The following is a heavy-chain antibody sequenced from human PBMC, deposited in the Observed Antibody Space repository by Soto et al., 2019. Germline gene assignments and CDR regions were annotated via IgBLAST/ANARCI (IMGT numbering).Heavy chain of an antibody. V-gene: IGHV3-23*01. J-gene: IGHJ4*02. CDR2: ISGSGSTI. Sequence: GSLRLSCAASGFTFSSYAVSWVRQAPGKGPEWISSISGSGSTIYYADSVKGRFTISRDKSKNTLYLQMSSLRAEDTAVYYCAKVFYYYDSSGYYYFDYWGQGTLVTVSS. CDR3: AKVFYYYDSSGYYYFDY. CDR1: GFTFSSYA. D-gene: IGHD3-22*01.